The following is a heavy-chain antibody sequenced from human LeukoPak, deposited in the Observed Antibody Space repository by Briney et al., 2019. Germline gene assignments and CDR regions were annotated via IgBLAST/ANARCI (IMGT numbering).Heavy chain of an antibody. J-gene: IGHJ6*03. V-gene: IGHV4-34*01. CDR1: GGSFSGYY. D-gene: IGHD6-13*01. CDR2: IYYSGST. Sequence: SETLSLTCAVYGGSFSGYYWSWIRQPPGKGLEWIGSIYYSGSTYYNPSLKSRVTISVDTSKNQFSLKLSSVTAADTAVYYCARLSGGGETGYSSSWYSYYYMDVWGKGTTVTISS. CDR3: ARLSGGGETGYSSSWYSYYYMDV.